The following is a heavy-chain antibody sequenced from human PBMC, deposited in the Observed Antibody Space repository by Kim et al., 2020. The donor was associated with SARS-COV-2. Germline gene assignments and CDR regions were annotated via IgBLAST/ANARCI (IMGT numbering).Heavy chain of an antibody. D-gene: IGHD6-19*01. Sequence: GGSLRLSCAASGFTFKDYTMHWVRQAPGKGLEWVSLISRDSADTYYGDSVKGRFTISRDNSKNSLYLQMNSLTTDDTALYYCGISSGWTVESWGQGTLVTVSS. CDR3: GISSGWTVES. CDR1: GFTFKDYT. CDR2: ISRDSADT. J-gene: IGHJ4*02. V-gene: IGHV3-43*01.